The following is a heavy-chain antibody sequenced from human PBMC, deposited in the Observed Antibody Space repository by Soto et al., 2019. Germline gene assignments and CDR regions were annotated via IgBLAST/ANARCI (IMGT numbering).Heavy chain of an antibody. Sequence: PSETLSLTCTVSGGSISSYYWSWIRQPAGKGLEWIGRIYTSGSTNYNPSLKSRVTMSVDRSRNQFSLRLNSVTAADTAVYYCARERAYDFWTRQTLYYYGVDVWGQGTPVTVSS. CDR1: GGSISSYY. J-gene: IGHJ6*02. CDR2: IYTSGST. D-gene: IGHD3-3*01. CDR3: ARERAYDFWTRQTLYYYGVDV. V-gene: IGHV4-4*07.